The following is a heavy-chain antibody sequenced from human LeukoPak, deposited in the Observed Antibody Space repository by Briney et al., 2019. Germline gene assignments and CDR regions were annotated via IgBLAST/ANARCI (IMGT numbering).Heavy chain of an antibody. D-gene: IGHD5-24*01. CDR2: IIPILGIA. Sequence: ASVKVSCKASGGTFSSYAISWVRQAPGQGLEWMGRIIPILGIANYAQKFQGRVTITADKSTSTAYMELSSLRSEDTAVYYCARVGVAPLTAEMGGYRGQGTLVTVSS. CDR1: GGTFSSYA. V-gene: IGHV1-69*04. CDR3: ARVGVAPLTAEMGGY. J-gene: IGHJ4*02.